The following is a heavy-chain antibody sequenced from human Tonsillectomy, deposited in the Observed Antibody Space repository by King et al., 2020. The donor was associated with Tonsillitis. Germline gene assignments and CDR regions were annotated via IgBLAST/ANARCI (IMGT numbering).Heavy chain of an antibody. CDR1: GFTFSNAW. V-gene: IGHV3-15*01. CDR2: IKSKTDGGTT. J-gene: IGHJ4*02. Sequence: VQLVESGGGLVKPGGSLRLSCAASGFTFSNAWMSWVRQAPGKGLEWVGRIKSKTDGGTTDYAAPVKGRFIISRDDSKNTLYLQMNSLKTEDTAVYYCTTDSSGLVVPAADWGQGTLVTVSS. D-gene: IGHD2-2*01. CDR3: TTDSSGLVVPAAD.